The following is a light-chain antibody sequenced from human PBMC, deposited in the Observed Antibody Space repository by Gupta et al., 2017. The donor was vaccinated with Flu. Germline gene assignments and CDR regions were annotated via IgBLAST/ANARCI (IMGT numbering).Light chain of an antibody. CDR1: QSFVFSDGNNY. V-gene: IGKV2-30*01. J-gene: IGKJ4*01. Sequence: DFVLTQSPLSLPATLGQPASITCRSSQSFVFSDGNNYLYLLSQRPGQSPRRLIYKVSNRDSGVPERFSGSGSGSDFTLKKSRVEAEDVGGYYCMQGSNWPPLTFGGGTKVEIK. CDR2: KVS. CDR3: MQGSNWPPLT.